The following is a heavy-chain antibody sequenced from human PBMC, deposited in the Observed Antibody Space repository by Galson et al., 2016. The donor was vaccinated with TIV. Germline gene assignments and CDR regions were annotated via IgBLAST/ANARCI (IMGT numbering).Heavy chain of an antibody. CDR2: IAGGGSVV. J-gene: IGHJ6*02. V-gene: IGHV3-48*04. Sequence: SLRLSCAASEFTFNFFSMTWVRQAPGKGLEWVSYIAGGGSVVDYADSVKGRFTISRDNTKNSVFLQMNSLRVDDTAVYYCARVGNYKNYALDVWSQGTTVTVSS. CDR3: ARVGNYKNYALDV. D-gene: IGHD1-7*01. CDR1: EFTFNFFS.